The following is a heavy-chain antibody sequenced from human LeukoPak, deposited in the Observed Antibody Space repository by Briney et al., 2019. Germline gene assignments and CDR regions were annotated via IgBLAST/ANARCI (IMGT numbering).Heavy chain of an antibody. CDR2: IKEDGSQI. J-gene: IGHJ4*02. Sequence: PGGSLRLSCAASGFSFSSYWMSWVRQAPGKGLEWVANIKEDGSQIYYADSVQGRFTISRDNAKNSLDLQMNSLRAGDTAVYYCARYGYTSASDYWGQGTLVTVSS. V-gene: IGHV3-7*01. CDR1: GFSFSSYW. D-gene: IGHD5-12*01. CDR3: ARYGYTSASDY.